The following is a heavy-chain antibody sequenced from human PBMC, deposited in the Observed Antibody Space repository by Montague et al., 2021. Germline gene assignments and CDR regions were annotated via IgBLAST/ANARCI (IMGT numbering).Heavy chain of an antibody. CDR3: AKQDYFVSGTSYKGFDP. V-gene: IGHV4-59*08. J-gene: IGHJ5*02. CDR1: SGSIFHAH. Sequence: SETLSLTCTVSSGSIFHAHWSWVRQPPGKGLEWLGSMFYGGATSNNPSLKSRVTMSIDTSTNQFSLKLSFVTAADTAVYYCAKQDYFVSGTSYKGFDPWGQGIRVTVSS. D-gene: IGHD3-10*01. CDR2: MFYGGAT.